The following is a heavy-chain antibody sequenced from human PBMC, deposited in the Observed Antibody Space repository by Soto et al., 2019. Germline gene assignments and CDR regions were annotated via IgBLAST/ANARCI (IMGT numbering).Heavy chain of an antibody. CDR1: GYTFTSYD. CDR2: MNPHSDNT. V-gene: IGHV1-8*01. J-gene: IGHJ5*02. CDR3: ARGVKAARPHWFDP. D-gene: IGHD6-6*01. Sequence: QVQLVQSGAEVKKPGASVKVSCKASGYTFTSYDINWVRQATGQGLEWMGWMNPHSDNTGYAQKFQGRVTMTRNTSISTAYMELSSLRSEDTAVYYCARGVKAARPHWFDPCGQGTLVTVSS.